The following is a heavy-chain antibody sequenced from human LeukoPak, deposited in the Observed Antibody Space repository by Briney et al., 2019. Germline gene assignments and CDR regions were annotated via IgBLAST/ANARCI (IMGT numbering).Heavy chain of an antibody. J-gene: IGHJ6*02. Sequence: GGSLRLSCAASGFTFSSYAMHWVCQAPGKGLEWVAVISYDGSNKYYADSVKGRFTISRDNSKNTLYLQMNSLRAEDTAVYYCARDTQYGYYGMDVWGQGTTVTVSS. CDR1: GFTFSSYA. CDR2: ISYDGSNK. CDR3: ARDTQYGYYGMDV. V-gene: IGHV3-30-3*01. D-gene: IGHD2-2*01.